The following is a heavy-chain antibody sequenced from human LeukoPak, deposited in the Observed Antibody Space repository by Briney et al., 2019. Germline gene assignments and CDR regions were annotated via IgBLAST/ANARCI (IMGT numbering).Heavy chain of an antibody. CDR3: ARSQYGSGTYYSKPFDY. V-gene: IGHV5-51*01. CDR1: GYRFSTYW. CDR2: IYPGDSDT. J-gene: IGHJ4*02. D-gene: IGHD3-10*01. Sequence: GGPLKISCKGSGYRFSTYWIGWVRQMPGKGLEWMGIIYPGDSDTRYSPSFQGQVTISADKSISTAYLQWSRLKASDTAMYYCARSQYGSGTYYSKPFDYWGQGTPVTVSS.